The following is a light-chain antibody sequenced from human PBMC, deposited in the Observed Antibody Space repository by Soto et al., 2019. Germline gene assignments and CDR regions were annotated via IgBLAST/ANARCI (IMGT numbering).Light chain of an antibody. CDR2: HND. V-gene: IGLV1-36*01. J-gene: IGLJ1*01. CDR1: SPNIGKNA. Sequence: QSVLTQPPSVSGAPRQRVTISCSGSSPNIGKNAVNWYQQLPGKAPKLVIYHNDLLPSGVSDRFSGSKSGTSASLAISGLQSDDDADYYSAAWDDNLDGYVFGTGTKLTVL. CDR3: AAWDDNLDGYV.